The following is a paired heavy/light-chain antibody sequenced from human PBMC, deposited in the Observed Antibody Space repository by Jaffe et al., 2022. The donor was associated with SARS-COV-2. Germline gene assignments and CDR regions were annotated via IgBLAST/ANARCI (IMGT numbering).Heavy chain of an antibody. Sequence: EVQLVESGGGLIQPGGSLRLTCAASGFIVSNTYMSWVRQAPGKGLEWVSTIDSGGTSYYADSVKGRFTSSRDNSKNTLYLQMNSLRADDTALYYCARGEVNSAYEPFDYWGQGTLVTVS. CDR3: ARGEVNSAYEPFDY. D-gene: IGHD5-12*01. CDR1: GFIVSNTY. CDR2: IDSGGTS. V-gene: IGHV3-53*01. J-gene: IGHJ4*02.
Light chain of an antibody. J-gene: IGLJ3*02. CDR3: QVWESSSFLWV. CDR1: NIGSKS. Sequence: SYVLTQSPSVSVAPGQTARITCGGSNIGSKSVHWYQQKPGQAPVLVIHYDNDRPSGIPERFSGSNSGNTATLTISRVEAGDEADYYCQVWESSSFLWVFGGGTRLTVL. CDR2: YDN. V-gene: IGLV3-21*01.